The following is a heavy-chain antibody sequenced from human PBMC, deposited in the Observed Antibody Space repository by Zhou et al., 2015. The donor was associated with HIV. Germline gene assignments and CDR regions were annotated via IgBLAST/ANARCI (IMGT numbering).Heavy chain of an antibody. D-gene: IGHD4/OR15-4a*01. V-gene: IGHV1-2*02. Sequence: QVQLVQSGAEVKKPGASVKVSCKASGYTFINYHIHWVRQAPGQGLEWMAWINPNTGDTNHAQKFEGRVTLTRDTSVNTAYMELSWLTSDDTATYYCARGFSGAAGDYGIDYWGQGTPVIVSS. J-gene: IGHJ4*02. CDR2: INPNTGDT. CDR3: ARGFSGAAGDYGIDY. CDR1: GYTFINYH.